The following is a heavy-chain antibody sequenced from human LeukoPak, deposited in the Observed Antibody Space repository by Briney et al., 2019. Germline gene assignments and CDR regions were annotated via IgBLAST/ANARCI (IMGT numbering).Heavy chain of an antibody. CDR1: SYSINNGYL. V-gene: IGHV4-38-2*02. Sequence: SETLSLTCSVSSYSINNGYLWAWIRPPLGKGLEWIGSVYCSGSAYYNPSLNSRVTISVDTSKNQFSLKLSSVTAADTAVYYCARDGGTGYFDYWGQGTLVTVSS. CDR2: VYCSGSA. CDR3: ARDGGTGYFDY. J-gene: IGHJ4*02. D-gene: IGHD3-16*01.